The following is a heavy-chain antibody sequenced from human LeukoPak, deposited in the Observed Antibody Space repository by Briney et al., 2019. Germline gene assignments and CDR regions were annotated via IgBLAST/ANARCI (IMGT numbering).Heavy chain of an antibody. Sequence: ASEKVSCKASGYTFTSHGISWVRQAPGQGLECMGWLSAYNGNTNYAQKLQGRVTMNIDTSKSRAYMELRSLRSEDRAVYYCARDNYYDSSGYYFGAFDIWGQGTVVSVSS. D-gene: IGHD3-22*01. CDR3: ARDNYYDSSGYYFGAFDI. CDR1: GYTFTSHG. CDR2: LSAYNGNT. V-gene: IGHV1-18*01. J-gene: IGHJ3*02.